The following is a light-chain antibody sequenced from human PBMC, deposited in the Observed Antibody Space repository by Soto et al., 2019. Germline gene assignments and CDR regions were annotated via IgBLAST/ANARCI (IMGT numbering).Light chain of an antibody. CDR2: KAS. CDR3: QPYNSYSEA. V-gene: IGKV1-5*03. CDR1: QTISSW. J-gene: IGKJ1*01. Sequence: DIQMTQSPSTLSGSVGDRVTITCRASQTISSWLAWYQQRPGKAPKLLIYKASTLKSGVPSRFSGSGSGTEFTLTISSKQPDDFATYYCQPYNSYSEAVGQGTKVDIK.